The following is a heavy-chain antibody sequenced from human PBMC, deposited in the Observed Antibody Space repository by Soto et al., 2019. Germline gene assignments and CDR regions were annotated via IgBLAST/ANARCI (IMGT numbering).Heavy chain of an antibody. D-gene: IGHD3-22*01. CDR3: ARVVAYYYDCSGYQPKRYYFDY. CDR2: INHSGST. V-gene: IGHV4-34*01. J-gene: IGHJ4*02. Sequence: WETLSLTCAVYGGSFSGYYWSWIRQPPGKGLEWIGEINHSGSTNYNPSLKSRVTISVDTSKNQFSLKLSSVTAADTAVYYCARVVAYYYDCSGYQPKRYYFDYWGQGTLVTVSS. CDR1: GGSFSGYY.